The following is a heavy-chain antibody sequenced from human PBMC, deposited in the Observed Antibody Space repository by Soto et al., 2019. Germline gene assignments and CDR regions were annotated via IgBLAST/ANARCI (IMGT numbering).Heavy chain of an antibody. V-gene: IGHV3-74*01. CDR2: INGDGSTT. Sequence: EVQLVVSGGDLIQPGGSLRLSCAASGFTFSNYWMHWVRQAPGKGLVWVSRINGDGSTTSYADSVKGRFTISRENAKHTLSLQMNSLRAEDTAVYYCVRGSVYNWRGDFWGQGTLVTVSS. CDR1: GFTFSNYW. J-gene: IGHJ4*02. D-gene: IGHD1-20*01. CDR3: VRGSVYNWRGDF.